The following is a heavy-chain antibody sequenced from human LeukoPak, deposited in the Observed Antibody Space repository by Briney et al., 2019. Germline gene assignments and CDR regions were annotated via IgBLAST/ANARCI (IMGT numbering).Heavy chain of an antibody. CDR3: ARPVRERGIGAAIDY. D-gene: IGHD6-25*01. CDR2: IYYSGST. CDR1: GGSISSSSYF. V-gene: IGHV4-39*01. Sequence: SETLSLTCTVAGGSISSSSYFWGLIRQSPGEGLEWIGSIYYSGSTYYNPSLKTRVSISVDTSKNQFSLKLSSVTAADTAVYYCARPVRERGIGAAIDYWGQGTLVTVSS. J-gene: IGHJ4*02.